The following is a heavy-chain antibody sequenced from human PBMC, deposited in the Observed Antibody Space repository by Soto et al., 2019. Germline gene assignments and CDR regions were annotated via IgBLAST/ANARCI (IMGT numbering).Heavy chain of an antibody. V-gene: IGHV4-31*03. CDR2: IYYSGST. D-gene: IGHD1-20*01. CDR1: GGSISSGGYY. Sequence: SETLSLTCTVSGGSISSGGYYWSPIRQHPGKGLEWIGYIYYSGSTYYNPSLKSRVTISVDTSKSQVSLRLSPVTAADTAMYYCARILGIGMTGHRYAFDIWGQGTMVTVSS. CDR3: ARILGIGMTGHRYAFDI. J-gene: IGHJ3*02.